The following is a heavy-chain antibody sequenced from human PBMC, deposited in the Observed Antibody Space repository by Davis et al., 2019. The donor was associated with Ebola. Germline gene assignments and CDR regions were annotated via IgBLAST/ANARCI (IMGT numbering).Heavy chain of an antibody. CDR3: AKDRDPFVRYSYGFADY. CDR2: ISYDGSNK. J-gene: IGHJ4*02. Sequence: GESLKISCAASGFTFSSYGMHWVRQAPGKGLEWVAVISYDGSNKYYADSVKGRFTISRDNSKNTLYLQMNSLRAEDTAVYYCAKDRDPFVRYSYGFADYWGQGTLVTVSS. D-gene: IGHD5-18*01. V-gene: IGHV3-30*18. CDR1: GFTFSSYG.